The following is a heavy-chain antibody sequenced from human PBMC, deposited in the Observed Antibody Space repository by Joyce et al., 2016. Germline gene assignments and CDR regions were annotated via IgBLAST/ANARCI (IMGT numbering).Heavy chain of an antibody. D-gene: IGHD6-25*01. J-gene: IGHJ4*02. CDR3: AKILTATYSSGWFLDY. Sequence: VESGGGVVQPGRSLRLSCAAYGLTLSNYGVHWVRQAPGKGLEWVAVISYDGIYKYYADSVKGRFTISRDNSKNTVFLEMNSLRTEDTAVYYCAKILTATYSSGWFLDYWGQGTLVTVSS. CDR2: ISYDGIYK. CDR1: GLTLSNYG. V-gene: IGHV3-30*18.